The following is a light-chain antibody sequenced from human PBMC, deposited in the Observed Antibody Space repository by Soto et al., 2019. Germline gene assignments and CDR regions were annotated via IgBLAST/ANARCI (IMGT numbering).Light chain of an antibody. CDR3: QQRSNWPST. CDR2: DAS. CDR1: QSVSGY. J-gene: IGKJ4*01. Sequence: EIVLTQSPATRSFSPGERATLSCRASQSVSGYLAWYQQKPGQAPRLLMYDASNRATGIPARFSGSGSGTDFTLTISSLEPEDFAVYYCQQRSNWPSTFGGGTKVEIK. V-gene: IGKV3-11*01.